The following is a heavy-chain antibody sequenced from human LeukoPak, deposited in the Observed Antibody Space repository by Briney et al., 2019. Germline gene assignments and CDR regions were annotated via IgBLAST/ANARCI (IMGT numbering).Heavy chain of an antibody. CDR1: GGSISNYY. CDR2: IYTNENT. CDR3: ARTIVVVITGAFDT. V-gene: IGHV4-4*07. Sequence: SETLSLTCTVSGGSISNYYWSWIRQPAGKGLEWIGRIYTNENTDYNPSLKSRLTMSADTSKSQFSLKLTSVTAADTAVYYCARTIVVVITGAFDTWGQGTMVTVSS. J-gene: IGHJ3*02. D-gene: IGHD3-22*01.